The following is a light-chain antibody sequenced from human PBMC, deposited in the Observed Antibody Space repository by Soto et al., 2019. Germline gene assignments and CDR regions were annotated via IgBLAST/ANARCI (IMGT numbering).Light chain of an antibody. Sequence: QSVLTQPPSLSGAPGQRVTISCTGSRSNIGAGYDVHWYQQLPGTAPKLLIYGNSNRPSGVPDRFSGSKSGTSASLAITGLQAEDEADYYCQSYDSSLSGWVFGGGTKLTFL. CDR3: QSYDSSLSGWV. J-gene: IGLJ3*02. CDR1: RSNIGAGYD. CDR2: GNS. V-gene: IGLV1-40*01.